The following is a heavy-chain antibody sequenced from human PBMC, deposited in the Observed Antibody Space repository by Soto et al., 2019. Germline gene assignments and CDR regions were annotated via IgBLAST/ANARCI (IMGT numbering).Heavy chain of an antibody. CDR3: ARVIPGAEAWFGP. CDR1: GYTFTNYG. V-gene: IGHV1-18*01. Sequence: ASVKVSCKASGYTFTNYGVTWVRQAPGQGLEWMGWISSYTDNPNYTQKFQGRVTMTIDTSTTKAYMDLRSLTSDDTAVYYCARVIPGAEAWFGPWGQGTLVTVSS. D-gene: IGHD2-2*01. J-gene: IGHJ5*02. CDR2: ISSYTDNP.